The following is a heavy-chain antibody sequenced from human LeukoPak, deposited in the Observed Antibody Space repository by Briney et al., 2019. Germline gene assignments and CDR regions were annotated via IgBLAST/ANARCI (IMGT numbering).Heavy chain of an antibody. CDR3: ARATPQYYYYYYMDV. CDR1: GGSIISSSYY. V-gene: IGHV4-39*07. Sequence: PSETLSLTCNVSGGSIISSSYYWGWIRQPPGKGLEWIGSIYYSGSTYYNPSLKSRVTISVDTSKNQFSLKLNSVTAADTAVYYCARATPQYYYYYYMDVWGKGTTVTVSS. CDR2: IYYSGST. J-gene: IGHJ6*03.